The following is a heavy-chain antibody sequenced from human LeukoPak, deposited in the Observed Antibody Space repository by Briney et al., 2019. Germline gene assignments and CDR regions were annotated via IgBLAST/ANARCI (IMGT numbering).Heavy chain of an antibody. CDR2: IYSGGST. V-gene: IGHV3-53*01. J-gene: IGHJ4*02. Sequence: PGGSLRLSCAASGFIVSSNYMSWVRQAPGKGLEWVSVIYSGGSTYYADSVKGRFTISRDNSKNTLYLQMNNLRAGDTAVYYCARFSSGTYLYFDYWGQGTLVTVSS. D-gene: IGHD1-26*01. CDR3: ARFSSGTYLYFDY. CDR1: GFIVSSNY.